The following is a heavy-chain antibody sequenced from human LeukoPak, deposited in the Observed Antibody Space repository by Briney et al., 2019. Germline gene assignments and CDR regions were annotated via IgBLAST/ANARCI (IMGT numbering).Heavy chain of an antibody. CDR3: ARGDTVTAIRY. J-gene: IGHJ4*02. V-gene: IGHV4-59*01. Sequence: SETLSLTCTVSGGSISSYYWSWIRQPPGKGLEWIGYIYYSGSTNYNPSLKSRVTISVDTSKNQFSLKLSSVTAADTAVCYCARGDTVTAIRYWGQGTLVTVSS. D-gene: IGHD2-21*02. CDR1: GGSISSYY. CDR2: IYYSGST.